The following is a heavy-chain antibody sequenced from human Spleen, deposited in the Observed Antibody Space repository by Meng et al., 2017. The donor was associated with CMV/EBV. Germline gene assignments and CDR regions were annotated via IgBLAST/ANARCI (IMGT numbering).Heavy chain of an antibody. D-gene: IGHD5-18*01. V-gene: IGHV3-9*01. J-gene: IGHJ6*02. Sequence: GGSLRLSCAASGFTFDDYAMHWVRQAPGKGLEWVSGISWNSGSIGYADSVKGRVTISRDNAKNSLYLQMNSLRAEDTAVYYCARVDTAMVTYHYYYGMDVWGQGTTVTVSS. CDR3: ARVDTAMVTYHYYYGMDV. CDR2: ISWNSGSI. CDR1: GFTFDDYA.